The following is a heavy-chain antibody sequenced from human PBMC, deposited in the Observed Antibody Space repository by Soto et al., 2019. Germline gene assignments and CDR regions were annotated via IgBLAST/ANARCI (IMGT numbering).Heavy chain of an antibody. Sequence: PVGSLRLSCEVSGLTFSNSALSCVRQAPGKGLEWVSAISGSGGSTYYADSVKGRFAISRDNSKSTLYLQMNNLRVEDTAVYYCAKHYAVAATRGPHAFDIWGQGTMVTGSS. CDR3: AKHYAVAATRGPHAFDI. V-gene: IGHV3-23*01. J-gene: IGHJ3*02. CDR1: GLTFSNSA. CDR2: ISGSGGST. D-gene: IGHD6-19*01.